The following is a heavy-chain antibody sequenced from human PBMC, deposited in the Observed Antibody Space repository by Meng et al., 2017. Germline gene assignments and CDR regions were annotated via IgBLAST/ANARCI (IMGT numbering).Heavy chain of an antibody. CDR3: ARVPYYYDSSGYYSDY. CDR1: GFTFDDYA. CDR2: ISWNSGSI. Sequence: SLKISCAASGFTFDDYAMHWVRQAPGKGLEWVSGISWNSGSIGYADSVKGRFTISRDNAKNSLYLQMNSLRAEDTALYYCARVPYYYDSSGYYSDYWGQGTLVTVSS. V-gene: IGHV3-9*01. J-gene: IGHJ4*02. D-gene: IGHD3-22*01.